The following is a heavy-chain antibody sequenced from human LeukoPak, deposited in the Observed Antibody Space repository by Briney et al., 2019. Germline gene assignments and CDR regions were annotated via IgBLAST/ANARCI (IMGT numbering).Heavy chain of an antibody. J-gene: IGHJ4*02. Sequence: ASVKVSCKASGYTFTGYYMHWVRQAPGQGLEWMGWNNPNSGGTNSAQKFQGRVTMTRDTSISTAYMELSRLRSDDTAVYYCARVPPPRYSSSWAFDYWGQGTLVTVS. V-gene: IGHV1-2*02. CDR3: ARVPPPRYSSSWAFDY. CDR1: GYTFTGYY. CDR2: NNPNSGGT. D-gene: IGHD6-13*01.